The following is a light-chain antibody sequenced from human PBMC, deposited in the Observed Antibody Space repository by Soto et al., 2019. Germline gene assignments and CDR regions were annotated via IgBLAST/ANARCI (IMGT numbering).Light chain of an antibody. J-gene: IGLJ1*01. V-gene: IGLV1-44*01. CDR3: AAWDDGLNGYV. CDR2: SSN. CDR1: SSNIGSNT. Sequence: QSVLTQPPSTSGTPGQRVTISCSGSSSNIGSNTVNWYQHLPGTAPKLLIYSSNQRPSGVPDRFSGSKSGTSASLAVSGLQSEDEADYYCAAWDDGLNGYVFGTGTKVTVL.